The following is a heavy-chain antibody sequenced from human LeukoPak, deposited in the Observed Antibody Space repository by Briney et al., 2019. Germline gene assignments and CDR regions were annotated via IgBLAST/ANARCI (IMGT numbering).Heavy chain of an antibody. CDR3: ARGRPLGPDYFDY. V-gene: IGHV1-2*02. D-gene: IGHD3-16*01. J-gene: IGHJ4*02. Sequence: ASVKVSCKASGYTFTGYYLHWVRQAPGQGLEWMGWINPNSGGTNYAQKFQGRVTMTRDTSINTAYMELSRLRSDDTAVYYCARGRPLGPDYFDYWGQGTLVTVSS. CDR1: GYTFTGYY. CDR2: INPNSGGT.